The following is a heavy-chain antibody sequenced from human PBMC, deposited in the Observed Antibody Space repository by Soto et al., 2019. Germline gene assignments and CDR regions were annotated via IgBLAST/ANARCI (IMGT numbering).Heavy chain of an antibody. CDR3: ARTPNNGRAGVYGMDV. J-gene: IGHJ6*02. V-gene: IGHV1-2*04. CDR1: GYTFTDYY. Sequence: RASVKVSCKASGYTFTDYYIHWVRQAPGQGLEWMGWIDGDSGDTKYAQKFQDWVTMTRDTSINTAYMELSRLTSDDTAVYYCARTPNNGRAGVYGMDVWGQGTTVTVSS. D-gene: IGHD1-26*01. CDR2: IDGDSGDT.